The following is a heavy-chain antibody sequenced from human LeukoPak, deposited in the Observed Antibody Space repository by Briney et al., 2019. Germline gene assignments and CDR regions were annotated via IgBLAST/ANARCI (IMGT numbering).Heavy chain of an antibody. CDR2: IYPSDSDT. J-gene: IGHJ4*02. D-gene: IGHD3-22*01. Sequence: GSSLKFCWTCSGYIFTSYLNWLGREIRGKVVGLMWIIYPSDSDTNASQSFEGLIIISADKSISTAYLQWSSLKASDTAMYYCARRGYYDSSGYYFGNYWGQGTLVTVSS. V-gene: IGHV5-51*01. CDR1: GYIFTSYL. CDR3: ARRGYYDSSGYYFGNY.